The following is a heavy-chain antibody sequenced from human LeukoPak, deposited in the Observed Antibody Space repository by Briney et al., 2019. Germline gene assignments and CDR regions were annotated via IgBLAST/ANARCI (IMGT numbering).Heavy chain of an antibody. CDR3: ASVKESMAARPFLDRLWGPDY. V-gene: IGHV4-59*08. D-gene: IGHD6-6*01. CDR1: GCSISSYY. J-gene: IGHJ4*02. Sequence: SETLSLTCTVSGCSISSYYWTWFRQPPAKGLEWIGGLSYSGSSNYNPSLKSRVTISVDASTNQFSLTLSSVTAADTAMYYCASVKESMAARPFLDRLWGPDYCGQGSLVPISS. CDR2: LSYSGSS.